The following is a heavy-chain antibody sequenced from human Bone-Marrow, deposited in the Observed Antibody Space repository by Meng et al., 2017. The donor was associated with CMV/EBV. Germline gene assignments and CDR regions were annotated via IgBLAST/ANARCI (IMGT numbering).Heavy chain of an antibody. D-gene: IGHD3-3*01. V-gene: IGHV3-7*01. Sequence: GESLKISCAASGFTFSSYWMSWVRQAPGKGLEWVANIKQDGSEKYYVDSVKGRFTISRDNAKNSLYLQMNSLRAEDTAVYYCARLVQYYDFWSGISAEYYFDYWGQGTLVTVS. CDR2: IKQDGSEK. J-gene: IGHJ4*02. CDR1: GFTFSSYW. CDR3: ARLVQYYDFWSGISAEYYFDY.